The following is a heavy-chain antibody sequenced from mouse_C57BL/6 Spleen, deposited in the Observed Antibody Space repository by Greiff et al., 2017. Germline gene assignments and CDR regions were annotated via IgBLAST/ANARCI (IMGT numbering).Heavy chain of an antibody. V-gene: IGHV1-15*01. CDR1: GYTFTDYE. CDR2: IDPETGGT. J-gene: IGHJ2*01. Sequence: QVQLQQSGAELVRPGASVTLSCKASGYTFTDYEMHWVKQTPVHGLEWIGAIDPETGGTAYNQKFKGKAILTADKSSSTAYMELRSLTSEDSAVYYCTRKKDYYCNYPYYFDYWGQGTTLTVSS. CDR3: TRKKDYYCNYPYYFDY. D-gene: IGHD2-1*01.